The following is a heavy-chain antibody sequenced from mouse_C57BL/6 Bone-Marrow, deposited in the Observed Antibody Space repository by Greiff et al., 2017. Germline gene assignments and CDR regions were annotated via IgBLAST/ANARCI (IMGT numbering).Heavy chain of an antibody. CDR2: IDPSDSYT. Sequence: QVQLKQPGAELVMPGASVKLSCKASGYTFTSYWMHWVKQRPGQGLEWIGEIDPSDSYTNYNQKFKGKSTLTVDKSSSTAYMQLSSLTSEDSAVYFCATHYYGSREYFDYWGQGTTLTVSS. CDR3: ATHYYGSREYFDY. CDR1: GYTFTSYW. J-gene: IGHJ2*01. V-gene: IGHV1-69*01. D-gene: IGHD1-1*01.